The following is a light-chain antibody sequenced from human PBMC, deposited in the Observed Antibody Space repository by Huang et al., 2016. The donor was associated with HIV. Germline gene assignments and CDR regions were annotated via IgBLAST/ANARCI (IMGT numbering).Light chain of an antibody. CDR2: WAS. CDR1: QSVFDRDHSTDS. Sequence: DIIMTQSPDSLAVSLGGRATLNCRSSQSVFDRDHSTDSMSWFQQKPGQPPRLRLFWASTREARVPDRFSGSGSGTHFTLTIANLEAEDAAIYYCQQYYSSPQTFGQGTRVEVK. J-gene: IGKJ1*01. CDR3: QQYYSSPQT. V-gene: IGKV4-1*01.